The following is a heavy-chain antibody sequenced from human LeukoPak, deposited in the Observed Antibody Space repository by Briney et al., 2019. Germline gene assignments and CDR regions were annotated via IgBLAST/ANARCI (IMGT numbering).Heavy chain of an antibody. CDR2: ITTYNGNT. CDR3: AREGLLLWFGELGY. D-gene: IGHD3-10*01. CDR1: GYTFTSYG. Sequence: GESLKISCKGSGYTFTSYGITWVRQALGQGLEWMGWITTYNGNTNYAQKFQGRVTMTTDTSTSTAYMELRSLRSDDTAVYYCAREGLLLWFGELGYWGQGTLVTVSS. V-gene: IGHV1-18*01. J-gene: IGHJ4*02.